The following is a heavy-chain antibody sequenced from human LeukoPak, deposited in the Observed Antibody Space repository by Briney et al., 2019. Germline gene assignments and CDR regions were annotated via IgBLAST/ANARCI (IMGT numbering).Heavy chain of an antibody. V-gene: IGHV4-34*01. D-gene: IGHD6-6*01. CDR2: INHSGST. J-gene: IGHJ4*02. CDR1: GGSFSGYY. Sequence: SETLSLTCAVYGGSFSGYYWSWIRQPPGNGLEWIGEINHSGSTNYNPSLKSRVTISVDTSKNQFSLKLSSVTAADTAVYYCARRYHLESIAARPPFDYWGQGTLVTVSS. CDR3: ARRYHLESIAARPPFDY.